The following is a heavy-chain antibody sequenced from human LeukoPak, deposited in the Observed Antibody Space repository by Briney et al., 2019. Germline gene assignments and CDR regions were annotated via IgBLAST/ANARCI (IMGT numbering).Heavy chain of an antibody. CDR3: ARDGYYYDSSGSVDY. CDR2: INSDGSST. J-gene: IGHJ4*02. V-gene: IGHV3-74*01. D-gene: IGHD3-22*01. Sequence: GGSLRLSCAASGFTFSSYAMHWVRQAPGKGLEWVSRINSDGSSTSYADSVKGRFTISRDNAKNTLYLQMKGLRAEDTAVYYCARDGYYYDSSGSVDYWGQGTLVTVSS. CDR1: GFTFSSYA.